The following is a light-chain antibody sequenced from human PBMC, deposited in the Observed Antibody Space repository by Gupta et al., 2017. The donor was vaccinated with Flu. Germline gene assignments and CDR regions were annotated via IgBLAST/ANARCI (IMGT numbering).Light chain of an antibody. CDR2: DDN. CDR3: QYYDSSKSGV. J-gene: IGLJ7*01. CDR1: SGSIASNY. V-gene: IGLV6-57*03. Sequence: NFMLTQPHSVSESPGKTVTISCTRSSGSIASNYVQWYQQRPGSAQTTVSFDDNQRPSGVPDRFSGSTDCSSTYDLLHISGLKTEDDADDDCQYYDSSKSGVLGGGTQMT.